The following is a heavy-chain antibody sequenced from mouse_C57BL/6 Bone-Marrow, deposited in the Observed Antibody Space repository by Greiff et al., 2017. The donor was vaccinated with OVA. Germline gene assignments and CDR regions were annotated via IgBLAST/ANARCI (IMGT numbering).Heavy chain of an antibody. V-gene: IGHV1-64*01. CDR2: IHPNSGST. CDR3: ARSFYYGNGGNY. Sequence: VQLQQPGAELVKPGASVKLSCKASGYTFTSYWMHWVKQRPGQGLEWIGMIHPNSGSTNYNEKFKSKATLTVDKSSSTAYMQLSSLTSEDSAVYYCARSFYYGNGGNYWGQGTTLTVSS. D-gene: IGHD2-1*01. J-gene: IGHJ2*01. CDR1: GYTFTSYW.